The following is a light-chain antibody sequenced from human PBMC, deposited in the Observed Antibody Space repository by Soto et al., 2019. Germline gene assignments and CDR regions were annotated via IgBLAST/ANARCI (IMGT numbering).Light chain of an antibody. Sequence: QSVLTQPASVSGSPGQSITISCTGTSSDVGAYDFVSWYQQHPDKAPKLMIYDVSNRPSGVSNRFSGSKSGNTASLTISGLQAEDEADYYCSSYTSSSTLVFGTGTKVTVL. V-gene: IGLV2-14*03. J-gene: IGLJ1*01. CDR1: SSDVGAYDF. CDR3: SSYTSSSTLV. CDR2: DVS.